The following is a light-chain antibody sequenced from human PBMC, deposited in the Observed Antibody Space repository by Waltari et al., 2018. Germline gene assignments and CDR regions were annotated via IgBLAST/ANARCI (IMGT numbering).Light chain of an antibody. Sequence: QSALTQPPSASGSPGQSVTISCTGTSSDVGGYNYVSWYQQHPGKAPKLMIYEVSKRPSGVPDRSSGSKSGNTASLTVSGLQAEDEADYYCSSYAGSNNLRVFGGGTKLTVL. CDR2: EVS. J-gene: IGLJ2*01. V-gene: IGLV2-8*01. CDR1: SSDVGGYNY. CDR3: SSYAGSNNLRV.